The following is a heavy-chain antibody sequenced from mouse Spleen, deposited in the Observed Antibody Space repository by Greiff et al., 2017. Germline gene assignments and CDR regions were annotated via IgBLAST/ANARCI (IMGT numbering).Heavy chain of an antibody. CDR2: IDPSDSYT. CDR3: ARYGNYAFDD. CDR1: GYTFTSYW. D-gene: IGHD2-1*01. Sequence: VPLQQPGAALVRPGTSVKLSCKASGYTFTSYWMPWVKQRPGQGLEWIGVIDPSDSYTNYNQQFKGKATLTVDTSSSTAYMQLSSLTSEDSAVYYCARYGNYAFDDWGQGTTLTVSS. V-gene: IGHV1-59*01. J-gene: IGHJ2*01.